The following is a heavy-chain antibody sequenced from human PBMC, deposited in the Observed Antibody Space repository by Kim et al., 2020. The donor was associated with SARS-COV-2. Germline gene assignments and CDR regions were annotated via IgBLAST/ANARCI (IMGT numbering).Heavy chain of an antibody. D-gene: IGHD3-22*01. J-gene: IGHJ4*01. CDR3: ARGHNYYDSSGYHVFDY. Sequence: SETLSLTCAVYGGSFSGYYWSWIRQPPGKGLEWIGEINHSGSTNYNPSLKSRVTISVDTSKNQFSLKLSSVTAADTAVYYCARGHNYYDSSGYHVFDYLG. CDR1: GGSFSGYY. V-gene: IGHV4-34*01. CDR2: INHSGST.